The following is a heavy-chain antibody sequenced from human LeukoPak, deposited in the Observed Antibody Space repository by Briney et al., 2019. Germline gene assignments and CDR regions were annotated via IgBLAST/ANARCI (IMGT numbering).Heavy chain of an antibody. CDR1: GFTFSSYA. CDR3: AKDSLGSSSKNWFDP. J-gene: IGHJ5*02. V-gene: IGHV3-23*01. CDR2: ISGSGGST. D-gene: IGHD6-13*01. Sequence: GGSLRLSCAASGFTFSSYAMSWVRQAPGKGLEWVSAISGSGGSTYYADSVKGRFTISRDNSKNTLYLQMNSLRAEDTAVYYCAKDSLGSSSKNWFDPWGQGTLVTVSS.